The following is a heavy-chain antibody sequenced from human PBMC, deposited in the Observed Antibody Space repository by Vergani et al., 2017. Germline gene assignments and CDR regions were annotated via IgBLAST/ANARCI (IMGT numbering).Heavy chain of an antibody. J-gene: IGHJ4*02. D-gene: IGHD3-10*01. CDR1: GGSMSGYY. CDR2: MYHSGST. Sequence: QVRLQESGPGLVKPSETLSLTFSVSGGSMSGYYWSWIRQPPGKELEWIGYMYHSGSTNYNPSLETRVTISGDTSKNQFSLKLNSVTAADTAVYYCGRVADVYGLGSRLLDLWGQGILVTVSS. CDR3: GRVADVYGLGSRLLDL. V-gene: IGHV4-59*01.